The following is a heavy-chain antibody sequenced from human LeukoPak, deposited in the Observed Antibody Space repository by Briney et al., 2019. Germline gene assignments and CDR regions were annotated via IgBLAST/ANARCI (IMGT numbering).Heavy chain of an antibody. Sequence: SATLSLTCAVDGGSFSGYYWSWIRQPPGKGLEWIGEINHSGSTNYNPSLKSRVTISVDTSKNQFSLKLSSVTAADTAVYYCARMHWPSKYMDVWGKGTTVTISS. V-gene: IGHV4-34*01. J-gene: IGHJ6*03. CDR3: ARMHWPSKYMDV. CDR2: INHSGST. D-gene: IGHD1-1*01. CDR1: GGSFSGYY.